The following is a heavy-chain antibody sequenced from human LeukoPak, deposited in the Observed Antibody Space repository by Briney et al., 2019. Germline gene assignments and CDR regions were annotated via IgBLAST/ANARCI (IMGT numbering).Heavy chain of an antibody. Sequence: SETLSLTCIVSGGSISNYYWTWIRQPPGKGLECSGDIYYSGSTDHNPSLKSPVTISVATSKHQFFLKLSSVTAADTAVYYCASTLGSSWQSGFWGQGTVVIVSS. CDR1: GGSISNYY. V-gene: IGHV4-59*08. CDR2: IYYSGST. J-gene: IGHJ4*02. CDR3: ASTLGSSWQSGF. D-gene: IGHD6-13*01.